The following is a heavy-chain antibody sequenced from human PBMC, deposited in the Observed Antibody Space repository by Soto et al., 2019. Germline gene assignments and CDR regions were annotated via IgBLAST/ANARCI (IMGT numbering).Heavy chain of an antibody. CDR2: IHYSGST. CDR1: GGSISSNNYY. Sequence: SETLSLTCSVSGGSISSNNYYWAWIRQPPGQGLEWIGSIHYSGSTYDSPSLKSRVAMSIDTSKNQFSLKLRTVAAADTAVYFCARLYHDRNGYYRFDSWGQGTLVTVSS. D-gene: IGHD3-22*01. CDR3: ARLYHDRNGYYRFDS. J-gene: IGHJ5*01. V-gene: IGHV4-39*01.